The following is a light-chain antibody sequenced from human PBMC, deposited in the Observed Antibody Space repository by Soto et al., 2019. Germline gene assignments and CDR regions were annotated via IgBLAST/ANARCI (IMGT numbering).Light chain of an antibody. V-gene: IGKV3-20*01. CDR3: QQYGSSPHT. CDR1: QTVRNSY. CDR2: DAS. Sequence: SPGAMSMSSCGGTHLSCITSQTVRNSYLAWYQQKPGQAPRLLIYDASSRATGIPDRFSGGGSGTDFTLTISRLEPEDFAVYYCQQYGSSPHTFGRGTKVDIK. J-gene: IGKJ4*01.